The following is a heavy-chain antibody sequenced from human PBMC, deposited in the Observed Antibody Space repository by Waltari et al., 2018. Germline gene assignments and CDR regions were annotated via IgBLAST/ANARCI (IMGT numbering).Heavy chain of an antibody. J-gene: IGHJ6*02. Sequence: QVQLVQSGAEVKKPGASVKVSCKASGYTFTGYYMHWVRQAPGQGLEWMGRINPNSGGTNYAQKFQGRVTMTRDTSISTAYMELSRLRSDDTAVYYCARVHPTVGDYYYGMDVWGQGTTVTVSS. V-gene: IGHV1-2*06. CDR1: GYTFTGYY. D-gene: IGHD4-4*01. CDR2: INPNSGGT. CDR3: ARVHPTVGDYYYGMDV.